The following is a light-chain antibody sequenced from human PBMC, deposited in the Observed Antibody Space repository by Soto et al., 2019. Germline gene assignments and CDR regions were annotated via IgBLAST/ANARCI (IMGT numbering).Light chain of an antibody. CDR1: QSVSSSD. CDR3: QQYGSSSWT. Sequence: EIVLTQSPGTLSLSPGERATLSCRASQSVSSSDLAXXXXXXXQXXRLLIYGASSRATGIPDRFSGSGSGTDFTLTISRLEPEDFAVYYCQQYGSSSWTFGQGTKVDI. J-gene: IGKJ1*01. V-gene: IGKV3-20*01. CDR2: GAS.